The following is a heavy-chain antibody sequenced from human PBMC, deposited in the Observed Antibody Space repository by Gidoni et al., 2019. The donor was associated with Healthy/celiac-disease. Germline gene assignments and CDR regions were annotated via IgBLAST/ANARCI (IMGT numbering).Heavy chain of an antibody. CDR3: ANELGGYNEFAD. J-gene: IGHJ4*02. Sequence: QVQLVESGGGVVQPGRSLRLTCAASGFTFSNYGMHWVRQAPGKGLEWVAVISYDGSEIYYADSVKGRFTISRDNSKNTVYLQMNSLRAEDTAVYYCANELGGYNEFADWGQGTLVTVSS. D-gene: IGHD6-25*01. CDR2: ISYDGSEI. V-gene: IGHV3-30*18. CDR1: GFTFSNYG.